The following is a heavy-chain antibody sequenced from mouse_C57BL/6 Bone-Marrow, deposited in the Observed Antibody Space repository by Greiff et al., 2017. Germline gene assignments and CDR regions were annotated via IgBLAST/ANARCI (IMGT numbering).Heavy chain of an antibody. CDR3: ARRYYYGSTRAWFAY. V-gene: IGHV1-64*01. CDR1: GYTFTSYW. D-gene: IGHD1-1*01. CDR2: IHPNSGST. J-gene: IGHJ3*01. Sequence: QVQLQQPGAELVKPGASVKLSCKASGYTFTSYWMHWVKQRPGQGLEWIGMIHPNSGSTNYNEQFKSKATLTVDTSSSTAYMQLSSLTSEDSAVYDCARRYYYGSTRAWFAYWGQGTLVTVSA.